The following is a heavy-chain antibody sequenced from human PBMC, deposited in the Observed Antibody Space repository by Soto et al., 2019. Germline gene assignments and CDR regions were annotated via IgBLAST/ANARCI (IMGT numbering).Heavy chain of an antibody. CDR3: ARDAAVTGESDRFDY. Sequence: QVQLQESGPGLVKPSGTLSLTCAVSGDSVTSNVWWSWVRQHPGKGLEWIGEAYHNGLTDYNPSLKRRVTMSVDTSKNEFSLTLTSLTAADTAIYYCARDAAVTGESDRFDYWGQGTLVTVSS. CDR2: AYHNGLT. CDR1: GDSVTSNVW. V-gene: IGHV4-4*02. D-gene: IGHD6-19*01. J-gene: IGHJ4*02.